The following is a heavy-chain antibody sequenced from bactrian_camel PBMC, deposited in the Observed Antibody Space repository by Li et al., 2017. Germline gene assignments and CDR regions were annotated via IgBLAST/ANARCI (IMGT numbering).Heavy chain of an antibody. V-gene: IGHV3S53*01. CDR3: AADWGGGGSCVDLWRAEFGY. CDR1: GDIIGRYC. J-gene: IGHJ6*01. Sequence: HVQLVESGGGSVQVGGSLRLSCVASGDIIGRYCMGWFRQIPDKEREAVAVVASDGSIRYVDAVKGRFTISRDTKNTLLLEMNSLKPEDTATYYCAADWGGGGSCVDLWRAEFGYWGQGTQVTVS. D-gene: IGHD5*01. CDR2: VASDGSI.